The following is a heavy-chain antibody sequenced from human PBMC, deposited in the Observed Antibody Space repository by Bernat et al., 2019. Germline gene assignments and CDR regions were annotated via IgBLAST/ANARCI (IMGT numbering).Heavy chain of an antibody. V-gene: IGHV3-74*01. CDR3: ARGDYYGSGSYYIHDY. J-gene: IGHJ4*02. Sequence: EVQLVESGGGLVQPGGSLRLSCAASGFTFSSYWMHWVRQAPGKGLVWVSRINSDGSSTSYADSVKGRFTISRDNSKNTLYLQMNSLRAEDTAVYYCARGDYYGSGSYYIHDYWGQGTLVTVSS. CDR1: GFTFSSYW. CDR2: INSDGSST. D-gene: IGHD3-10*01.